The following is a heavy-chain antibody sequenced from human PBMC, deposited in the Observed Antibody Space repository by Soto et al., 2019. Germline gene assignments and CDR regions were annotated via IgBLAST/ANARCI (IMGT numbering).Heavy chain of an antibody. D-gene: IGHD6-13*01. CDR2: IYAGGNT. V-gene: IGHV3-53*05. CDR3: ASEQQLGPV. Sequence: PGGSLRLSCAASDFTVSTNYMSWVRQAPGKGLEWVSIIYAGGNTYYADSVKGRFTISRDNSKNTLYLQMNSLRGEDTAVYYCASEQQLGPVWGQGTLVTAPQ. CDR1: DFTVSTNY. J-gene: IGHJ4*02.